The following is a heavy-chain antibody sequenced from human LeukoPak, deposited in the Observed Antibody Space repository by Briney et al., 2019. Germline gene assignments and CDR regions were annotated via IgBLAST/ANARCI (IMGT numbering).Heavy chain of an antibody. D-gene: IGHD2-15*01. J-gene: IGHJ1*01. V-gene: IGHV3-30*04. Sequence: GRSLRLSCAASGFTFSSYAMHRVRQAPGKGLEWVAVISYDGSNKYYADSVKGRFTISRDNSKNTLYLQMNSLRAEDTAVYYCARDEEDWYFQHWGQGTLVTVSS. CDR1: GFTFSSYA. CDR2: ISYDGSNK. CDR3: ARDEEDWYFQH.